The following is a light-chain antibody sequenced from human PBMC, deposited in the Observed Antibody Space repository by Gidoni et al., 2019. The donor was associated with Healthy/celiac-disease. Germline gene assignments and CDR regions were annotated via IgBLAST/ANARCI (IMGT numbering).Light chain of an antibody. CDR3: AAWDDSLNGRV. CDR1: SSNIGSNT. J-gene: IGLJ3*02. CDR2: SNK. V-gene: IGLV1-44*01. Sequence: QSVLTQPPSASGPPGPRVTTPCSGSSSNIGSNTVNWYQQLPGTAPKLLIYSNKQRPSGVPDRFSGSKSGTSASLAISGLQSEDEADYYCAAWDDSLNGRVFGGGTKLTVL.